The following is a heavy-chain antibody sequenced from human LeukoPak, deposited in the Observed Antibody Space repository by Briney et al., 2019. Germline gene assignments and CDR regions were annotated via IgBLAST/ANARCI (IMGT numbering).Heavy chain of an antibody. CDR3: ARGGRYSHY. Sequence: SETLSLTCTVSGDSVTSNYWSWIRQPPGKRLEWIGYIYYGGSTNYNPSLKSRVTISVDTSKNQFSLKLTSVTAADTAVDYCARGGRYSHYWGQGTLVTVSS. CDR2: IYYGGST. V-gene: IGHV4-59*02. CDR1: GDSVTSNY. J-gene: IGHJ4*02. D-gene: IGHD1-1*01.